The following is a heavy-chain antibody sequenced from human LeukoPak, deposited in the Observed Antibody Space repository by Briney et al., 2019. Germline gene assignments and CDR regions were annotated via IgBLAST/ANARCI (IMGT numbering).Heavy chain of an antibody. D-gene: IGHD5-24*01. Sequence: PSQTLSLTCTVSGGSISSYYWSWIRQPPGKGLEWIGYIYYSGSTNYNPSLKSRVTISVDTSKNQFSLKLSSVTAADTAVYYCARRPQRWLQGGDAFDIWGQGTMVTVSS. CDR2: IYYSGST. V-gene: IGHV4-59*08. CDR1: GGSISSYY. J-gene: IGHJ3*02. CDR3: ARRPQRWLQGGDAFDI.